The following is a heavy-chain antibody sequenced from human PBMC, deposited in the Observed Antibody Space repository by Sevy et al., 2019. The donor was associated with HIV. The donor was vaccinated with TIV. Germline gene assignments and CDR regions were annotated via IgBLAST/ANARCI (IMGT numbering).Heavy chain of an antibody. J-gene: IGHJ4*02. CDR2: VYYTGST. Sequence: SETLSLICTVSGGSMNGYYWNWIRQPPGKGLEYIGYVYYTGSTSSNPSLKSRVSISVDTSKNQFSLELGSVTAADTAVHYCARDRAGGVGSTYFDYWGQGILVTVSS. V-gene: IGHV4-59*01. CDR3: ARDRAGGVGSTYFDY. D-gene: IGHD1-26*01. CDR1: GGSMNGYY.